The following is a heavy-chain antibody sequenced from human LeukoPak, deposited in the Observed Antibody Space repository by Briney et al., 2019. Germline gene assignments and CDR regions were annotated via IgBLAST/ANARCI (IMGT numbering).Heavy chain of an antibody. CDR3: AREMPKRRITMIVVVSQGAFDI. CDR1: GGSISSYY. V-gene: IGHV4-4*07. J-gene: IGHJ3*02. Sequence: SETLSLTCTVSGGSISSYYWSWIRQPAGKGLEWIGHIYTSGSTNYNPSLKSRVTMSVDTSKNQFSLKLSSVTAADTAVYYCAREMPKRRITMIVVVSQGAFDIWGQGTMVTVSS. CDR2: IYTSGST. D-gene: IGHD3-22*01.